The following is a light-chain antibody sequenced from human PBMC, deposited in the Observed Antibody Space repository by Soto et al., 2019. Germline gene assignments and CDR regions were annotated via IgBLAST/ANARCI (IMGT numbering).Light chain of an antibody. CDR3: QQYNSYSPT. V-gene: IGKV1-5*03. CDR1: QSISVW. Sequence: DIQMTQSPSTLSASVGDRVTITCRASQSISVWLAWYQQKAGKAPNLLIYKASRLETGVPSRFRGSGSETEFTLTISGLQPGDSATYYCQQYNSYSPTFGQGTKVEVK. J-gene: IGKJ1*01. CDR2: KAS.